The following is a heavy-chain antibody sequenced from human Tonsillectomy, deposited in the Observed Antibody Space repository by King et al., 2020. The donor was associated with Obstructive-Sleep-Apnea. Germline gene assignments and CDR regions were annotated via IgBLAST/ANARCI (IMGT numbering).Heavy chain of an antibody. CDR1: SGSISTYF. D-gene: IGHD6-19*01. V-gene: IGHV4-59*08. Sequence: QLQESGPGLVQPSETLSLTCTVSSGSISTYFWTWIRQPPGRGLEWRGEILYSGDTYYNPSLKGRLSISLDTAKTQFSLKLYSVTAADTAVYYCARGLSAVGWFDPWGPGTLVTVSS. CDR3: ARGLSAVGWFDP. J-gene: IGHJ5*02. CDR2: ILYSGDT.